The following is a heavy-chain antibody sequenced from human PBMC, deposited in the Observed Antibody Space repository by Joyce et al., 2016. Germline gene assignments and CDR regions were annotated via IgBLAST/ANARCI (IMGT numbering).Heavy chain of an antibody. CDR3: ARILEDCSSTSCYYYYGMDV. J-gene: IGHJ6*02. V-gene: IGHV2-26*01. Sequence: QVTLKESGPVLVKPTETLTLTCTVSGFSLSNARMGVSWIRQPPGKALEWLAHIFSNDEKSYSTSLKSRLTISKDTSKSQVVLTMTNMDPVDTATYYYARILEDCSSTSCYYYYGMDVWGQGTTVTVSS. CDR2: IFSNDEK. D-gene: IGHD2-2*01. CDR1: GFSLSNARMG.